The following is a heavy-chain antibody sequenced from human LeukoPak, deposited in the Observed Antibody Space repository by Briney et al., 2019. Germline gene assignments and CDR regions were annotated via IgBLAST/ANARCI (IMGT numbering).Heavy chain of an antibody. Sequence: GGSLRLSCAASGFTFSSYGMHWVRQAPGKGLEWVAFIRYDGSNKYYADSVKGRFTISRDNSKNTLHLQMNSLRAEDTAVYYCARDRGYSYGFGYWGQGTLVTVSS. D-gene: IGHD5-18*01. J-gene: IGHJ4*02. CDR2: IRYDGSNK. CDR3: ARDRGYSYGFGY. CDR1: GFTFSSYG. V-gene: IGHV3-30*02.